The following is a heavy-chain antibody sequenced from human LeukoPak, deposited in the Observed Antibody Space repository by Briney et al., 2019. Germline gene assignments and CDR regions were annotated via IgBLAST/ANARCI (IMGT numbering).Heavy chain of an antibody. V-gene: IGHV4-31*03. CDR1: GGSISSGGYY. Sequence: SQTLPLTCTVSGGSISSGGYYWSWIRQHPGKGLEWIGYIYYSGSTYYNPSLKSRVTISVDTSKNQFSLKLSSVTAADTAVYYCARAPYCSSTSCYRGRVWFDPWGQGTLVTVSS. CDR3: ARAPYCSSTSCYRGRVWFDP. J-gene: IGHJ5*02. CDR2: IYYSGST. D-gene: IGHD2-2*01.